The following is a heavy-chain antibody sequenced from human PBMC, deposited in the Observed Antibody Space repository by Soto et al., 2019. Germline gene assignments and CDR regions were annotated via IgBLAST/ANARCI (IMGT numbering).Heavy chain of an antibody. CDR2: ISYEGTAK. CDR1: EFSFSDYG. CDR3: AKGASYRMFDY. D-gene: IGHD1-26*01. V-gene: IGHV3-30*18. J-gene: IGHJ4*02. Sequence: PGGSLRLSCAASEFSFSDYGTHWVRQAPGNGLEWVAVISYEGTAKYYADSVKGRFTISRDNSKNTLFLQMNNLRSEDTAVYYCAKGASYRMFDYWGQGTLVTVSS.